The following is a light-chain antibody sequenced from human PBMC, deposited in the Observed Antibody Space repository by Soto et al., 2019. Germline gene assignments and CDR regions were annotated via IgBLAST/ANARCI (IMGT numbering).Light chain of an antibody. J-gene: IGLJ3*02. V-gene: IGLV1-51*01. CDR3: GTWDSSLTAWV. Sequence: QSVLTQPPSVSAAPGQKVTISCSGCSSNIGNNFVSWYQHLPGAAPELLIYDNNKRSSGIPDRFSGSKSGTSATLAIAGLQTGDEADYYCGTWDSSLTAWVFGGGTKLTVL. CDR2: DNN. CDR1: SSNIGNNF.